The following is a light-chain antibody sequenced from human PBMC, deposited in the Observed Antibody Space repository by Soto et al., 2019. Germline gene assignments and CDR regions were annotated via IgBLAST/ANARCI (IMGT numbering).Light chain of an antibody. CDR3: QEYHSYS. J-gene: IGKJ2*01. CDR1: QSVSSW. Sequence: DIQMTQSPSTLSAALGDRVTITCRASQSVSSWLAWYQQKPGKAPKLLIYKASSLESGVPPRFSGSGSGTAFTLTISSLQPEDFATYYCQEYHSYSFGQGTKLELK. CDR2: KAS. V-gene: IGKV1-5*03.